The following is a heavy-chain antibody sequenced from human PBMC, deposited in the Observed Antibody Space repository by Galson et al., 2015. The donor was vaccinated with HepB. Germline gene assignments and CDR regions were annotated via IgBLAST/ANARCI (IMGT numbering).Heavy chain of an antibody. D-gene: IGHD6-19*01. CDR3: ARDGKSSGAFDY. V-gene: IGHV3-48*02. Sequence: SLRLSCAASGFTFTSYSMNWVRQAPGKGLEWVSYISSSSSIIYYADSVKGRFTISRDNAKDSLYLQMNSLRDEDTAVYYCARDGKSSGAFDYWGQGTLVTVSS. J-gene: IGHJ4*02. CDR2: ISSSSSII. CDR1: GFTFTSYS.